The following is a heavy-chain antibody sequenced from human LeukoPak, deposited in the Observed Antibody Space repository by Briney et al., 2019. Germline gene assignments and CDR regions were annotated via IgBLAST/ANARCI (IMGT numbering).Heavy chain of an antibody. V-gene: IGHV3-48*01. J-gene: IGHJ4*02. Sequence: PGGSLRLSCAASGFIFSDYNMNWVRQAPGKGLEWVAYVSGRSTIIYYADSVKGRFTVSRDNAKGSLYLQMNSLRVEDTAVYYCAREFLEDPQWGQGTLVTVSS. CDR2: VSGRSTII. D-gene: IGHD2-15*01. CDR3: AREFLEDPQ. CDR1: GFIFSDYN.